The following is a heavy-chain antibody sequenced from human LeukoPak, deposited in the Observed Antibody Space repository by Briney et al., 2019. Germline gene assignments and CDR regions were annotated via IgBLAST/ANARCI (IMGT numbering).Heavy chain of an antibody. CDR1: GYTFTGYY. V-gene: IGHV1-2*02. D-gene: IGHD3-10*01. CDR3: ARVMVRGVAVLGY. CDR2: INPNSGGT. Sequence: WASVKVSCKASGYTFTGYYMHWVRQAPGQGLEWMGWINPNSGGTNYAQKFQGRVTMTRDTSISTAYMELSRLRSDDTAVYYCARVMVRGVAVLGYWGQGTLVTASS. J-gene: IGHJ4*02.